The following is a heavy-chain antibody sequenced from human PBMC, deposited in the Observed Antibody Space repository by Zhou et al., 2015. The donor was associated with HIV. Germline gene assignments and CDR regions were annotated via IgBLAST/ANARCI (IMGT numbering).Heavy chain of an antibody. V-gene: IGHV1-69*12. Sequence: QVQVVQSGAEVKKPGSPVKVSCKASGDTFSSYAFAWVRQVPGQGLEWMGGIIPLFGAASYAQRFQGRVTITADESTNTAYIELSSLRSEDTAVYYCASYYYDSSGPWDPRYFDYWGQGTLVTVSS. J-gene: IGHJ4*02. CDR1: GDTFSSYA. D-gene: IGHD3-22*01. CDR3: ASYYYDSSGPWDPRYFDY. CDR2: IIPLFGAA.